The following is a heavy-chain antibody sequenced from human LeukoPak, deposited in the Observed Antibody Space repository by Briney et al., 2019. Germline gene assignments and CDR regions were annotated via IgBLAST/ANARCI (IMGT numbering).Heavy chain of an antibody. Sequence: ASVKVSCKASGYTFTGYYMHWVRQAPGQGPEWMGWINPNSGGTNYAQKFQGRVTMTRDTSISTAYMELSRLRSDDTAVYYCARVSLFFGVVPFDYWGQGTLVTVSS. D-gene: IGHD3-3*01. CDR3: ARVSLFFGVVPFDY. CDR2: INPNSGGT. J-gene: IGHJ4*02. CDR1: GYTFTGYY. V-gene: IGHV1-2*02.